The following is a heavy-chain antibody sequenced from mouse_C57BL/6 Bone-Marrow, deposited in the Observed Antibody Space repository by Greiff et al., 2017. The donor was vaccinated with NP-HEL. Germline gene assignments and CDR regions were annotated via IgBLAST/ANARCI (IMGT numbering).Heavy chain of an antibody. J-gene: IGHJ4*01. D-gene: IGHD1-1*01. CDR2: IYPGGGYT. CDR1: GYTFTNYW. CDR3: ARDGSPYAMDY. V-gene: IGHV1-63*01. Sequence: QVQLQQSGAELVRPGTSVKMSCKASGYTFTNYWIGWAKQRPGHGLEWIGDIYPGGGYTNYNEKFKGKATLTADKSSSTAYMQFSSLTSEDSAIYYCARDGSPYAMDYWGQGTSVTVSS.